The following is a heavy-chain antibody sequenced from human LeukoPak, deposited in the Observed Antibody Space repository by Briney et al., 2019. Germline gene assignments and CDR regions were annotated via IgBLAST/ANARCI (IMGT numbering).Heavy chain of an antibody. J-gene: IGHJ6*03. CDR3: ARDGSSFWRAFNYYMDV. CDR2: IWYDGSNK. Sequence: GGSLRLSCAASGFTFDDYGMSWVRQAPGKGLEWVAVIWYDGSNKYYADSVKGRFTISRDNSKNTLYLQMNSLRAEDTAVYYCARDGSSFWRAFNYYMDVWGKGTTVTVSS. D-gene: IGHD3-3*01. CDR1: GFTFDDYG. V-gene: IGHV3-33*08.